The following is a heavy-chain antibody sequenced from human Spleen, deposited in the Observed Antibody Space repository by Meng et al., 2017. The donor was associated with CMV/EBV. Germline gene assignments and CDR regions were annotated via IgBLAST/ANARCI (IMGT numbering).Heavy chain of an antibody. J-gene: IGHJ6*02. CDR2: IYSRGRNT. Sequence: GESLKISCAASGFTFSSYWMSWVRQAPGKGLEWVSVIYSRGRNTDYADSVKGRFTISRDNSKNTLYLQMNSLRAEDTAVYYCARDRGGIGHYYGMDVWGQGTTVTVSS. CDR1: GFTFSSYW. V-gene: IGHV3-23*03. D-gene: IGHD3-10*01. CDR3: ARDRGGIGHYYGMDV.